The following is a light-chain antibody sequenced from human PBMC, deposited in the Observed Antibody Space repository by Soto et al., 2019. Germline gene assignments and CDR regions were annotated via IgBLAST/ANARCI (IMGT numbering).Light chain of an antibody. CDR2: DAS. CDR1: ETVSGSQ. CDR3: QQYGGSPWT. Sequence: EIVLTQSPATLSLSPGERATLSCRASETVSGSQLAFYQHRPGQPPRLLIFDASRRATGIPERFSGSGSGTDFILTISRLEPEDFAVYYCQQYGGSPWTFGQGTKVDIK. V-gene: IGKV3-20*01. J-gene: IGKJ1*01.